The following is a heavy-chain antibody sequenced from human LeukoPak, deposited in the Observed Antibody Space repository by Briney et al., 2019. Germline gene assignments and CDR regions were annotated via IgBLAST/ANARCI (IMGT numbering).Heavy chain of an antibody. D-gene: IGHD2-8*01. CDR2: IYHSGST. Sequence: SETLSLTCAVSGGSISSSNWWSWVRQPPGKGLEWIGEIYHSGSTNYNPSLKSRVTISVDTSKNQFSLKLSSVTAADTAVYYCASDCTNGVCYDDYWGQGTLVTVSS. CDR3: ASDCTNGVCYDDY. V-gene: IGHV4-4*02. J-gene: IGHJ4*02. CDR1: GGSISSSNW.